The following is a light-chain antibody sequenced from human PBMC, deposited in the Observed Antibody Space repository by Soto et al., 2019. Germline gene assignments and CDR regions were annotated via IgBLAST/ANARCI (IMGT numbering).Light chain of an antibody. CDR1: QSGSSSY. Sequence: EIVLTQSPGTRSLSPGERATLSCRASQSGSSSYLAWYQQKPGQAPRLLIYGASSRATGIPDRFSGSGSGTDFTLTISRLEPEDFAVYYCQQYGSSLFGGGTKVEIK. V-gene: IGKV3-20*01. J-gene: IGKJ4*01. CDR3: QQYGSSL. CDR2: GAS.